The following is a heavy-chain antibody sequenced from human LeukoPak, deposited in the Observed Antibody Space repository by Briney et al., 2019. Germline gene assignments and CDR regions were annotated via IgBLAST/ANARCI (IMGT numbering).Heavy chain of an antibody. V-gene: IGHV4-34*01. J-gene: IGHJ4*02. D-gene: IGHD5-18*01. CDR1: GGSFSGYY. CDR2: INHSGST. CDR3: ARDRSGYSYGSFDY. Sequence: SETLSLTCAVYGGSFSGYYWSWIRQPPGKGLEWIGEINHSGSTNYNPSLKSRVTISVDTSKNQFSLKLSSVTAADTAVYYCARDRSGYSYGSFDYWGQGTLVTVS.